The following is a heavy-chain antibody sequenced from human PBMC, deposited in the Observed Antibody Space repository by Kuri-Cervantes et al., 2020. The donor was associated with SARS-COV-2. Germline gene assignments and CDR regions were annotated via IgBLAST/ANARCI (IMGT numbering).Heavy chain of an antibody. CDR2: IKYDGSEK. V-gene: IGHV3-7*03. CDR3: TRGGYTSALSRQNWFDP. J-gene: IGHJ5*02. CDR1: GFTFSNSW. D-gene: IGHD6-19*01. Sequence: ETLSLTCAASGFTFSNSWMSWVRQAPGKGLEWVANIKYDGSEKYYVDSVKGRFIISRDNAKNSVYLQMNSLRDADTAVYYCTRGGYTSALSRQNWFDPWGQGTQVTVSS.